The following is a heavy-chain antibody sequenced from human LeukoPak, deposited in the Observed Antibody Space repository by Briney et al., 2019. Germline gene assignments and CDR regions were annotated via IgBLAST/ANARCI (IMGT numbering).Heavy chain of an antibody. D-gene: IGHD6-13*01. CDR2: IYYSGST. J-gene: IGHJ1*01. CDR3: AREDIAAAVPAEYFQH. V-gene: IGHV4-39*07. CDR1: GGSISSSSYY. Sequence: SETLSLTCTVSGGSISSSSYYWGWIRQPPGKGLEWIGSIYYSGSTYYNPSLKSRVTISVDTSKNQFSLKLSSVTAADTAVYYCAREDIAAAVPAEYFQHWGQGTLVTVSS.